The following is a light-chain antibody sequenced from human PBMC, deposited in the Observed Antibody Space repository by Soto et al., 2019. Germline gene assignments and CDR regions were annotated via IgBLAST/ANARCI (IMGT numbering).Light chain of an antibody. J-gene: IGKJ1*01. Sequence: DIQMTQSPSTLSASVGDRVTITCRASQSISSWLTWYQQKAGQAPKLLIYKASIVESGVPSRFSGSGSGTDFTLIISRLQADDSATYNCQQYSYFATFGQGTRVEVK. CDR3: QQYSYFAT. V-gene: IGKV1-5*03. CDR2: KAS. CDR1: QSISSW.